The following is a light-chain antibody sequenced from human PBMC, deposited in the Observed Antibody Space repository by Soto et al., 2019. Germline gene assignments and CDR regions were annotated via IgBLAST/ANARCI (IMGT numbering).Light chain of an antibody. V-gene: IGKV2-28*01. Sequence: DIVMTQSPLSLPVTPGEPASISCRSSQSLLHSNGYNYLDWYLQKPGQSPQLLIYLGFNRASGVPDRFSGSGSGTDFTLKISRVEAEDVGVYYCMQSLQAPTFGGGTKVDIK. CDR2: LGF. J-gene: IGKJ4*01. CDR3: MQSLQAPT. CDR1: QSLLHSNGYNY.